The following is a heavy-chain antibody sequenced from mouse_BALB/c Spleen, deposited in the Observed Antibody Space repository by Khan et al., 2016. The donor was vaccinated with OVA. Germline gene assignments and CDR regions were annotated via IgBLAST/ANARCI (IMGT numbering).Heavy chain of an antibody. CDR3: ARGYFGNYEFAY. CDR2: IFPGTGTT. Sequence: QVQLQQSGAELVKPGASVKLSCKTSGYTFTSYWIQWVKQRPGQGLGWIGQIFPGTGTTYYNENFKGKATLTVDTSSGTAYMQLSSLTSEDSAVYSCARGYFGNYEFAYWGQGTLVTVSP. J-gene: IGHJ3*01. D-gene: IGHD2-1*01. V-gene: IGHV1S132*01. CDR1: GYTFTSYW.